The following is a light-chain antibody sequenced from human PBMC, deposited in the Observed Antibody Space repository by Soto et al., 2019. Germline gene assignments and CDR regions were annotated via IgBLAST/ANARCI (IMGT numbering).Light chain of an antibody. J-gene: IGKJ2*01. V-gene: IGKV3-20*01. CDR3: HQYSSSPAT. Sequence: ENVLTQSPGTLSLSTGERATISCRASQSVSGSYLAWYQQKLGQAPRLLIYGASSRATGIPDRFSGSGSGTDFILTISSLEPEVFAVYYCHQYSSSPATFGHGTKLEIK. CDR1: QSVSGSY. CDR2: GAS.